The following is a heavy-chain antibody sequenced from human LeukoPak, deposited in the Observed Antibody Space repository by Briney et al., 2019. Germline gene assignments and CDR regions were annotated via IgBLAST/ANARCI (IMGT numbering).Heavy chain of an antibody. D-gene: IGHD3-16*02. V-gene: IGHV3-30*18. CDR3: AKEYYDYVWGSYRYLHY. J-gene: IGHJ4*02. Sequence: GGSLRLSCAASGFTFGSYGMHWVRQAPGKGLEWVAVISYDGSNKYYADSVKGRFTISRDNSKNTLYLQMNSLRAEDTAVYYCAKEYYDYVWGSYRYLHYWGQGTLVTVSS. CDR1: GFTFGSYG. CDR2: ISYDGSNK.